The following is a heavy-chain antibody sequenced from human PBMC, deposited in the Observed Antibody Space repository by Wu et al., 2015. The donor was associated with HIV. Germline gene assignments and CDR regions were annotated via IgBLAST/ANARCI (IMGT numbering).Heavy chain of an antibody. CDR2: ISAYNGNT. V-gene: IGHV1-18*01. J-gene: IGHJ3*02. Sequence: QVQLVQSGAEVKKPGAAVKVSCKASGYSLTTYDINWVRQAPGQGLEWMGWISAYNGNTNYAQKLQGRVTMTTDTSTSTAYMELRSLRSDDTAVYYCARGPYYSSRPSDAFDIWGQGTMVTVSS. CDR1: GYSLTTYD. CDR3: ARGPYYSSRPSDAFDI. D-gene: IGHD6-13*01.